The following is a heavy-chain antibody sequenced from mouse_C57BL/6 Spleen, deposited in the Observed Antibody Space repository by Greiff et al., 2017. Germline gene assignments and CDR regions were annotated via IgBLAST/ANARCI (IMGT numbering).Heavy chain of an antibody. J-gene: IGHJ2*01. Sequence: EVKLVESGGGLVQPGGSMKLSCVASGFTFSNYWMNWVRQSPEKGLEWVAQIRLKSDNYATHYAESVKGRFTISRDDSKSSVYLQMNNLRAEDTGIYYCTGGWEDYFDYWGQGTTLTVSS. CDR2: IRLKSDNYAT. V-gene: IGHV6-3*01. CDR3: TGGWEDYFDY. D-gene: IGHD4-1*01. CDR1: GFTFSNYW.